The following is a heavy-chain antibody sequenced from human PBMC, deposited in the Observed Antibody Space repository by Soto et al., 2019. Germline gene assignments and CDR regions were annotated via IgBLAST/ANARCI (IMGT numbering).Heavy chain of an antibody. CDR1: GGSISSGDYY. CDR2: IYYSGST. J-gene: IGHJ4*02. V-gene: IGHV4-30-4*01. Sequence: SETLSLTCTVSGGSISSGDYYLSWIRQPPGKGLEWIGYIYYSGSTYYNPSLKSRVTISVDTSKNQFSLKLSSVTAADTAVYYCARVGGFGATTIDYWGQGTLVTVSP. CDR3: ARVGGFGATTIDY. D-gene: IGHD3-10*01.